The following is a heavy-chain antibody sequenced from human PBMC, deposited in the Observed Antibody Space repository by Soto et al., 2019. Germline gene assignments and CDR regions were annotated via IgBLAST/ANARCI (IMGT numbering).Heavy chain of an antibody. V-gene: IGHV1-58*01. Sequence: SVKVSCKASGFTFTSSAVQWVRQARGQRLEWIGWIVVGSGNTNYAQKFQERVTITRDMSTSTAYMELSSLRSEDTAVYYCAAGSGSYYWFDPWGQGTLVTVSS. CDR1: GFTFTSSA. CDR2: IVVGSGNT. J-gene: IGHJ5*02. CDR3: AAGSGSYYWFDP. D-gene: IGHD1-26*01.